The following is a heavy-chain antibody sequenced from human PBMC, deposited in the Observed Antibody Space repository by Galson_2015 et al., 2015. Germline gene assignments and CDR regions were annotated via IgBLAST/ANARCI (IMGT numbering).Heavy chain of an antibody. CDR1: GGTFSSYA. V-gene: IGHV1-69*10. CDR2: IIPIFGIA. J-gene: IGHJ4*02. D-gene: IGHD2-15*01. CDR3: ARGGGIHEADYVDY. Sequence: SVKVSCKASGGTFSSYAISWVRQAPGQGLEWMGGIIPIFGIANYAQKFQGRVTITADKSTSTAYMELSSLRSEDTAVYYCARGGGIHEADYVDYWSQGTLVTVSS.